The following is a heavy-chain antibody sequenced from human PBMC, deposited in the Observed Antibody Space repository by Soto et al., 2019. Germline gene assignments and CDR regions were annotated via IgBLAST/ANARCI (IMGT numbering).Heavy chain of an antibody. CDR3: ARDPGPAHSSGWYVPLFDY. CDR1: GDSVSSNSAA. D-gene: IGHD6-19*01. Sequence: QVQLQQSGPGLVKPSQTLSLTCAISGDSVSSNSAAWNWIRQSPSRGLEWLGRTYYRSKWYNDYAVSVKSRITINPDTSKNQFSLQLNSVTPEDTAVYYCARDPGPAHSSGWYVPLFDYWGQGTLVTVSS. CDR2: TYYRSKWYN. J-gene: IGHJ4*02. V-gene: IGHV6-1*01.